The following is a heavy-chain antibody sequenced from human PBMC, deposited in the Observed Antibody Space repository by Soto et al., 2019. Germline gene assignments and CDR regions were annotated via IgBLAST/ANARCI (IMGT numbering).Heavy chain of an antibody. D-gene: IGHD2-15*01. CDR3: AREDQRLIYCSGGSCSSNWFDP. CDR2: TYYRSKWYN. CDR1: GDSVSSNSAA. V-gene: IGHV6-1*01. Sequence: SQTLSLTCVISGDSVSSNSAAWNWIRQSPSRGLEWLGRTYYRSKWYNDYAVSVKSRITINPDTSKNQFSLQLNSVTPEDTAVYYCAREDQRLIYCSGGSCSSNWFDPWGQGTLVTVSS. J-gene: IGHJ5*02.